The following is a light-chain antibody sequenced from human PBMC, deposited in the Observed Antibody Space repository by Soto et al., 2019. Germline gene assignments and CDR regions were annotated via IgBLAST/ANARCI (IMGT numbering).Light chain of an antibody. Sequence: EIALTQSPGTLSLSPGERATLSCRASQSVSSSYLAWYQQKPGQAPRLLIYGASSRATGIPDRFSGSGSGTDFTLTISRLEPEDFALYYCQQYGSSPQTLGHGTKVDIK. CDR2: GAS. J-gene: IGKJ1*01. V-gene: IGKV3-20*01. CDR3: QQYGSSPQT. CDR1: QSVSSSY.